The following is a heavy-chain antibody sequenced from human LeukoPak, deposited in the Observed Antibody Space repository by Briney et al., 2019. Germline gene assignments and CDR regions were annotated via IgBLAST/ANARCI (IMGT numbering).Heavy chain of an antibody. CDR1: GGSISGYY. V-gene: IGHV4-59*01. Sequence: SETLSLTCTVSGGSISGYYWNWIRQPPGKGLEWIGYIYYSGSTNYNPSLKSRVTISVDTSKNQFSLKLSSVTAADTAVYYCAREGAAYDSSGYNIGDYFDYWGQGTLVTVSS. CDR2: IYYSGST. J-gene: IGHJ4*02. CDR3: AREGAAYDSSGYNIGDYFDY. D-gene: IGHD3-22*01.